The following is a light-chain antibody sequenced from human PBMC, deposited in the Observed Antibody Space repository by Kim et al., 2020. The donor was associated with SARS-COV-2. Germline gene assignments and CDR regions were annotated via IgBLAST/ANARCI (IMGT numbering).Light chain of an antibody. V-gene: IGKV3-20*01. J-gene: IGKJ1*01. Sequence: PPGEKATLSCRASQSGSSNYLAVYQQKPGQAPRLLIYGASSRATGIPDRFSGSGSGTDFTLTITRLEPEDFAVYYCQQYSSSPATFGQGTKVDIK. CDR3: QQYSSSPAT. CDR2: GAS. CDR1: QSGSSNY.